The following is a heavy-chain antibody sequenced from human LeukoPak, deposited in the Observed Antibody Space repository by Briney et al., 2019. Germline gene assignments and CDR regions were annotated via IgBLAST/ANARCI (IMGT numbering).Heavy chain of an antibody. CDR2: IRSDGSSE. CDR3: AKGPFVLVLTPVAGWFAP. CDR1: GLSFSNCG. V-gene: IGHV3-30*02. J-gene: IGHJ5*02. Sequence: PGGSLRPSCAASGLSFSNCGMHWVRQAPGKGLEWVTFIRSDGSSEYYADSVKGRFTISRDNSNNTVFLQMNTLRAEDTAVYYCAKGPFVLVLTPVAGWFAPWGQGTRVIVSS. D-gene: IGHD2-8*02.